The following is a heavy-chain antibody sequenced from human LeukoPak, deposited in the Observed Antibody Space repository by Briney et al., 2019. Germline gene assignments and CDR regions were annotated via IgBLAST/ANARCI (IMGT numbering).Heavy chain of an antibody. CDR2: IAHSGNT. Sequence: PSETLSLTCAVYSSSFSGYHWNWIRQAPGKGLEWIGEIAHSGNTNYNPSLKSRVTISVDSSKNQFSLKLSSVTAADTAVCYCARRYLYYYYYYMDVWGKGTTVTVSS. CDR1: SSSFSGYH. D-gene: IGHD2-2*02. J-gene: IGHJ6*03. V-gene: IGHV4-34*01. CDR3: ARRYLYYYYYYMDV.